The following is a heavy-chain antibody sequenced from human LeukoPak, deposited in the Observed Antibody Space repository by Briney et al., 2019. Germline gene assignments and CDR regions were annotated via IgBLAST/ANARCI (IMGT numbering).Heavy chain of an antibody. CDR3: ARCPWGTAYYFDY. Sequence: PSETLSLTCAVYGGSFSGYYWSWIRQPPGKGLEWIGYIYYSGSTNYIPSLKSRVTISVDTSKNQFSLKLSSVTAADTAVYYCARCPWGTAYYFDYWGQGTLVTVSS. J-gene: IGHJ4*02. D-gene: IGHD3-16*01. CDR1: GGSFSGYY. V-gene: IGHV4-59*01. CDR2: IYYSGST.